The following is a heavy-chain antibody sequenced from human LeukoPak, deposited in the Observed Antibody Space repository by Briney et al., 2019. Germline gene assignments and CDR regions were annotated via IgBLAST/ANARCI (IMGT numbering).Heavy chain of an antibody. Sequence: GGSLRLSCAASGFTFSSYAMSWVRQVPGKGLEWVSTISSHGGGKYNADTVKARFTISIDNSKNTLSLQMNSLRAEDTAVYYCAKDWGYASGTYYTYWGQGTLVTVSS. CDR1: GFTFSSYA. J-gene: IGHJ4*02. CDR2: ISSHGGGK. CDR3: AKDWGYASGTYYTY. D-gene: IGHD3-10*01. V-gene: IGHV3-23*01.